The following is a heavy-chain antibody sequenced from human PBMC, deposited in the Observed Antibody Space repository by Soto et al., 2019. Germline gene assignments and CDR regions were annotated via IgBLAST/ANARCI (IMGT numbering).Heavy chain of an antibody. CDR3: ARDSSGRHDY. J-gene: IGHJ4*02. CDR1: GGSVRSGSYY. Sequence: SWETLSLTCSVSGGSVRSGSYYWTWIRQPPGKGLEWIGYIYQSGTTNYNASLKSRVTISIDTSKNQFFLKLNSVTAADTAVYYCARDSSGRHDYWGQGTLVTVSS. CDR2: IYQSGTT. V-gene: IGHV4-61*01. D-gene: IGHD3-22*01.